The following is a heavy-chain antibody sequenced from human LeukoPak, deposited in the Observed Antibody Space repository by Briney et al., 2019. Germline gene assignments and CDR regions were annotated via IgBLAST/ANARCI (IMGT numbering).Heavy chain of an antibody. D-gene: IGHD3-22*01. CDR2: IYYSGNT. V-gene: IGHV4-39*01. CDR3: ARLNYDSSGYADY. Sequence: SETLSLTCTVSGVSISSSNSYWGWIRPPPGKGLEWIGSIYYSGNTYYNSSLKSQVSISIDTSKNQFSLRLTSVTAGDTAVYYSARLNYDSSGYADYWAQRHLVTVSS. J-gene: IGHJ4*02. CDR1: GVSISSSNSY.